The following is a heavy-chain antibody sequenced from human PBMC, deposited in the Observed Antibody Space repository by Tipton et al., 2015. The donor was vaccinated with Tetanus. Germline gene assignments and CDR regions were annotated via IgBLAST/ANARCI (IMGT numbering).Heavy chain of an antibody. D-gene: IGHD3-22*01. J-gene: IGHJ6*03. Sequence: TLSLTCTVPGGSISNYYWSWIRQPPGKRLEWIGYIYYTGRTDYNPSLKSRVTISLDTSKNQFSLKLNSMTAADTAVYYCARVGYYYYYMDVWGKGTTVTVSS. CDR3: ARVGYYYYYMDV. CDR2: IYYTGRT. V-gene: IGHV4-59*08. CDR1: GGSISNYY.